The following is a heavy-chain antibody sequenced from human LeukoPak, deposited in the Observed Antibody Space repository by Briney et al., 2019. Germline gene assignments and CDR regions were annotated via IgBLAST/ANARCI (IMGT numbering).Heavy chain of an antibody. J-gene: IGHJ4*02. V-gene: IGHV4-61*01. CDR1: GGSISSSSYY. D-gene: IGHD3-3*01. CDR2: IYYSGST. Sequence: SETLSLTCTVSGGSISSSSYYWSWIRQPPGKGLEWIGYIYYSGSTNYNPSLKSRVTISVDTSKNQFSLKLSSVTAADTAVYYCARDRSPMGVFGAVDYWGQGTLVTVSS. CDR3: ARDRSPMGVFGAVDY.